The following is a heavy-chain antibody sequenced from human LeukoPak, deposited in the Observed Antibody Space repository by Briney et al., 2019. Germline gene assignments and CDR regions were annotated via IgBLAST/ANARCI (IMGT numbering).Heavy chain of an antibody. CDR1: GFTFSSYS. D-gene: IGHD1-26*01. CDR3: ARDSGGGAFDI. J-gene: IGHJ3*02. Sequence: GGSLRLSCAASGFTFSSYSMNWVRQAPGKGREWVSSISSSSSYIYYADSVKDRFTISRHNAKNSLYLQMNSLRAEDTAVYYCARDSGGGAFDIWGQGTMVTVSS. CDR2: ISSSSSYI. V-gene: IGHV3-21*01.